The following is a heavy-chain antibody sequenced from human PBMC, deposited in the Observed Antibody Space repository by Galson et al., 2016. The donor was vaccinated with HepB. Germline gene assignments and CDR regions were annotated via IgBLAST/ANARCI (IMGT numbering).Heavy chain of an antibody. J-gene: IGHJ4*02. D-gene: IGHD3-16*01. Sequence: SLRLSCAASGFTFSSYAMSWVRQAPGKGLEWVALISNRGLSTYYAESVKGRFTISRDNSNQTLYLQMTGLRAEDTAVYYCAQDGGTQAHRWFDFWGQGTLVTVSS. CDR3: AQDGGTQAHRWFDF. CDR2: ISNRGLST. CDR1: GFTFSSYA. V-gene: IGHV3-23*01.